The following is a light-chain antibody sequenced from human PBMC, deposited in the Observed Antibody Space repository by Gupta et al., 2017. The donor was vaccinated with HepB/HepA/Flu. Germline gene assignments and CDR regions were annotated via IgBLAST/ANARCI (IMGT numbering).Light chain of an antibody. CDR1: QSVSSSF. V-gene: IGKV3-20*01. J-gene: IGKJ2*01. CDR3: QQYGNSPYT. CDR2: GAS. Sequence: ELVLTQSPGTLSLSPGEGATLSCRASQSVSSSFLAWYQQKPGQAPRLLMYGASTRATGIPDRCSGSGSGTDLTLTISRLEPEDFAVYYCQQYGNSPYTFGQGTKLEIK.